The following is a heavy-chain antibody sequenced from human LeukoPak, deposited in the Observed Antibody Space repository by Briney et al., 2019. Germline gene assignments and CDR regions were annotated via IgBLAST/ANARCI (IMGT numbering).Heavy chain of an antibody. CDR1: GFTFSSYA. CDR2: ISDKGIT. CDR3: AKQRIAGEAYRGLIDH. D-gene: IGHD1-26*01. V-gene: IGHV3-23*01. Sequence: GGSLRLSCAASGFTFSSYAMSWVRQAPGKGLEWVAAISDKGITFYPDSVKGRFTISRDTSKNTLYLQMISVRVEDTAVYYCAKQRIAGEAYRGLIDHWGRGALVTVSS. J-gene: IGHJ5*02.